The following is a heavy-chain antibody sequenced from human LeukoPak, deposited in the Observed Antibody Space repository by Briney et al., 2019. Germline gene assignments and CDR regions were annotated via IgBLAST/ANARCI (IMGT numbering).Heavy chain of an antibody. D-gene: IGHD5-24*01. CDR2: INPGDSDT. Sequence: KLGESLKISCKGSGYSFTNYWIAWVRQMPGKGLEWMGIINPGDSDTRYSPTFQGQVIISADKSISTAYLQWSSLKDSDTAIYFCARRQGEGYIIDYWGQGTLVTVSS. CDR1: GYSFTNYW. CDR3: ARRQGEGYIIDY. J-gene: IGHJ4*02. V-gene: IGHV5-51*01.